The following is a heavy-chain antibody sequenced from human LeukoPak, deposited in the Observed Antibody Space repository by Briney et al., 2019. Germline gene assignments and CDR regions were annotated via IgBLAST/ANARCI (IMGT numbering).Heavy chain of an antibody. CDR2: IYYCGST. J-gene: IGHJ2*01. Sequence: PSETLSLTCTVSGGSISSGGYYWSWIRQHPGKGLEWIGYIYYCGSTYYNPSLKSRVTISVDTSKNQFSLKLSSVTAADTAVYYCANVVTASNWYFDLWGRGTLVTVSS. CDR1: GGSISSGGYY. D-gene: IGHD2-21*02. CDR3: ANVVTASNWYFDL. V-gene: IGHV4-31*03.